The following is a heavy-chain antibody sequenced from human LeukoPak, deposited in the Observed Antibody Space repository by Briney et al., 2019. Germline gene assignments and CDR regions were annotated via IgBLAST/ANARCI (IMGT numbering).Heavy chain of an antibody. J-gene: IGHJ6*03. CDR3: ARGRGPKGPAHYYYYYYYMDV. CDR1: GGSFSGYY. V-gene: IGHV4-34*01. D-gene: IGHD3-10*01. CDR2: INHSGST. Sequence: SETLSLTCAVYGGSFSGYYWSWTRQPPGKGLEWIGEINHSGSTNYNPSLKSRVTISVDTSKNQFSLRLSSVTAADTAVYYCARGRGPKGPAHYYYYYYYMDVWGQGTTVTVSS.